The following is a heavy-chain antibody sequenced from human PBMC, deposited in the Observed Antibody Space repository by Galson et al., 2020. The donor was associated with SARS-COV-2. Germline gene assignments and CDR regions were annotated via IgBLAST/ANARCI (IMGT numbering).Heavy chain of an antibody. D-gene: IGHD3-3*01. CDR3: ARDTTIFGVDYYYYCGMDV. Sequence: ASVKVSCKASGYTFTSYAMNWVRQAPGQGLEWMGWINTNTGNPTYAQGFTGRFVFSLDTSVSTAYLQISSLKAEDTAVYYCARDTTIFGVDYYYYCGMDVWGQGTTVTVSS. J-gene: IGHJ6*02. V-gene: IGHV7-4-1*02. CDR2: INTNTGNP. CDR1: GYTFTSYA.